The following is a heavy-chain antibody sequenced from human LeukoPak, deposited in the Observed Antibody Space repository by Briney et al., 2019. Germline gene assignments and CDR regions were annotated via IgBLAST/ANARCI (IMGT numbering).Heavy chain of an antibody. Sequence: PGGSLRLSCAASGFTFGSYAMSWVRQAPGKGLEWVSAISCSGGSTYYADSVKGRFTLSRDNSKNTLYLQMNSLRAEDTAVYYCATLQQRYCSGGSCFTYYYYYYGMDVWGQGTTVTVSS. V-gene: IGHV3-23*01. D-gene: IGHD2-15*01. CDR1: GFTFGSYA. J-gene: IGHJ6*02. CDR2: ISCSGGST. CDR3: ATLQQRYCSGGSCFTYYYYYYGMDV.